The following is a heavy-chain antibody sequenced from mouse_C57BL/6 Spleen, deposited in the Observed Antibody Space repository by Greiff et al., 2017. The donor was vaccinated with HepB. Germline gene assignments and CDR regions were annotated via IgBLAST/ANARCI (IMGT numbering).Heavy chain of an antibody. CDR1: GYTFTDYY. D-gene: IGHD1-1*01. J-gene: IGHJ2*01. CDR3: ARSYGSSYGYFDY. V-gene: IGHV1-76*01. Sequence: QVQLKQSGAELVRPGASVKLSCKASGYTFTDYYINWVKQRPGQGLEWIAMIYPGSGNTYYNEKFKGKATLTAEKSSSTAYMQLSSLTSEDSAVYFCARSYGSSYGYFDYWGQGTTLTVSS. CDR2: IYPGSGNT.